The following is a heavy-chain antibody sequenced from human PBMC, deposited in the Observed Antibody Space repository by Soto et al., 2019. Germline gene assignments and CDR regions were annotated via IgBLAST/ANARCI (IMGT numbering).Heavy chain of an antibody. D-gene: IGHD2-21*01. J-gene: IGHJ4*02. Sequence: GGSLRLSCTDSGFSFNTYVMDWVRQAPGKGLEWVARILYDGSKEYYADPVKGRFTISRDNSKNTLYLQMDSLRVEDTAVYYCAKGLALMADHWGQGTPAPSPQ. CDR2: ILYDGSKE. CDR3: AKGLALMADH. CDR1: GFSFNTYV. V-gene: IGHV3-30*18.